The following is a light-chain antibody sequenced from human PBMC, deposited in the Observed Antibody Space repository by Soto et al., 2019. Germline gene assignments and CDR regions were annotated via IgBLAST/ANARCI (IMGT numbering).Light chain of an antibody. CDR3: AAWDDSLSGPL. CDR1: SSNIGSNY. J-gene: IGLJ2*01. CDR2: RNN. V-gene: IGLV1-47*01. Sequence: QSVLTQPPSASGTPGQRVTISCSGSSSNIGSNYVYWYQQLPGTAPKLLIYRNNQRPSGVPDRFSGSTSGTSASLAISGLRSEDEADYYCAAWDDSLSGPLFGGGTKLTVL.